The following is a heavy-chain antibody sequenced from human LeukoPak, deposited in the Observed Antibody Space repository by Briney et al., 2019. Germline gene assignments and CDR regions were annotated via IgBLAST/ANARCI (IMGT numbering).Heavy chain of an antibody. D-gene: IGHD3-22*01. J-gene: IGHJ4*02. CDR3: ARDPTRSPGGGFFSPLGY. CDR1: GGTFSSYA. CDR2: INTNTATP. V-gene: IGHV7-4-1*02. Sequence: ASVKVSCKASGGTFSSYAINWVRQAPGQGLEWMGWINTNTATPMYAQGFSGRFVFSLDVSDSTAYLHINSLEAGDTAVYYCARDPTRSPGGGFFSPLGYWGQGSLVTVSS.